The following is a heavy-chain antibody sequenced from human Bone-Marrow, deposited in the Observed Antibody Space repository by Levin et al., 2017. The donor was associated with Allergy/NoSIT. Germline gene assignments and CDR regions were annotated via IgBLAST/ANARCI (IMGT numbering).Heavy chain of an antibody. J-gene: IGHJ4*02. CDR3: AAQSGYPGYYFEY. V-gene: IGHV1-69*10. Sequence: AASVKVSCKASGGTLKNYTLSWVRQAPGQGLEWMGGIIPILGVVKYAQNFQGRVTITADESTNTVYMELSSLRSEDMAVYFCAAQSGYPGYYFEYWGQGTLVPVSS. CDR1: GGTLKNYT. D-gene: IGHD5-12*01. CDR2: IIPILGVV.